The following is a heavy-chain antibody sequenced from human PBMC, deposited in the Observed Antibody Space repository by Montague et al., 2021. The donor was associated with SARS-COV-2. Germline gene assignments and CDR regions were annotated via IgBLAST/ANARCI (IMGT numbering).Heavy chain of an antibody. V-gene: IGHV4-61*02. D-gene: IGHD4-17*01. CDR1: GGSIRSGSYY. Sequence: TLSLTCTVSGGSIRSGSYYWSWIRQPAGKGLEWIGRIYSSGSTHYNPSLKSRVTMSVDTSKNQFSLKLSSVTAADTAVYYCARDYGDYSYYYGLDVWGQGTTVTVSS. J-gene: IGHJ6*02. CDR2: IYSSGST. CDR3: ARDYGDYSYYYGLDV.